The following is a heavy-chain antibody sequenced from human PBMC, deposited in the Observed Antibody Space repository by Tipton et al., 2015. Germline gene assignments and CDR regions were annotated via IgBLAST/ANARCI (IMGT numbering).Heavy chain of an antibody. CDR3: AKRKAGGRWYGEDS. D-gene: IGHD6-13*01. V-gene: IGHV3-23*01. J-gene: IGHJ4*02. CDR1: GFTFSSYA. Sequence: SLRLSCAASGFTFSSYAMSWVRQAPGKGLEWVSALSGSGGSTYYADSVKGRFTISRDNAKNSLYLQMSSLRVEDTAVYFCAKRKAGGRWYGEDSWGPGSLVTVSS. CDR2: LSGSGGST.